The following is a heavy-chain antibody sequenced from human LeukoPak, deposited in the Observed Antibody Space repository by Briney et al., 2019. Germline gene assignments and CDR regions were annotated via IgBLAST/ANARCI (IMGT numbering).Heavy chain of an antibody. Sequence: SETLSLTCTVSGGSISSYYWNWIRQPPGKGLEWIGYIYYSGSTNFNPSLKSRVTISVDTSKNHFSLKLSSVTAADTAVYYCAREREYCSGGSCRRWFDPWGQGTLVTVPS. V-gene: IGHV4-59*01. J-gene: IGHJ5*02. CDR2: IYYSGST. CDR3: AREREYCSGGSCRRWFDP. CDR1: GGSISSYY. D-gene: IGHD2-15*01.